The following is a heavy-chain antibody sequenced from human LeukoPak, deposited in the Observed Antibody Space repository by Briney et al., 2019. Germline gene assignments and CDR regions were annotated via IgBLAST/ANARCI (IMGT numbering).Heavy chain of an antibody. CDR2: LSGNPESS. D-gene: IGHD3-9*01. V-gene: IGHV3-23*01. Sequence: QPGGSLRLSCAASGFTFSSYAMSWVRQAPGKGLEWVSSLSGNPESSYYADSVKGRFIISRDNSRNVLYLQMNSLRVEDTAIYYCAKASPYYDILTGYYYYFDHWGQGILVTVSS. CDR3: AKASPYYDILTGYYYYFDH. J-gene: IGHJ4*02. CDR1: GFTFSSYA.